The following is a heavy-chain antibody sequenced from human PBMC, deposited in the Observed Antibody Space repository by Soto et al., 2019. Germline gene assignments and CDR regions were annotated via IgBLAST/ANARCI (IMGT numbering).Heavy chain of an antibody. V-gene: IGHV3-30*18. J-gene: IGHJ4*02. CDR3: AKDPKATGTHY. Sequence: QVQLVESGGGVVQPGRSLRLSCAASGFIIGSYGMHWVRQAPGKGLEWVAVITYDGSNKYYADSVRGQFSISRDNSRNTMYLQMHSLRAEDTAVYYCAKDPKATGTHYWGRGTLVTVSS. CDR2: ITYDGSNK. CDR1: GFIIGSYG. D-gene: IGHD1-1*01.